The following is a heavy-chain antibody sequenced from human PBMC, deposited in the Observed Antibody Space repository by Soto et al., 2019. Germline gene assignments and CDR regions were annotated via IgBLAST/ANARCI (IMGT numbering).Heavy chain of an antibody. V-gene: IGHV4-30-2*01. CDR2: IYHSGST. Sequence: PSETLSLTCAVSGGSISSGGYSWSWIRQPPGKGLEWIGYIYHSGSTYYNPSLKSRVTISVDRSKNQFSLKLSSVTAADTAVYYCASGFGDPFDYWGQGTLVTVSS. D-gene: IGHD3-10*01. CDR3: ASGFGDPFDY. CDR1: GGSISSGGYS. J-gene: IGHJ4*02.